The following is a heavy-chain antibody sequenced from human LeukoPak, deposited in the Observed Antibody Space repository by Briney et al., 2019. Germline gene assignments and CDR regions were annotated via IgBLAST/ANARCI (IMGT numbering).Heavy chain of an antibody. Sequence: GGSLRLSCTVSGFTVSSNSMSWVRQAPGKGLEWVADIFSQGSHKYYADSVKGRFTISRDDSKNTLYLEMNSLRAEDTALYYCAKDDKDRNYGSAFDIWGQGTMVTVSS. D-gene: IGHD1-14*01. J-gene: IGHJ3*02. CDR1: GFTVSSNS. V-gene: IGHV3-30*04. CDR3: AKDDKDRNYGSAFDI. CDR2: IFSQGSHK.